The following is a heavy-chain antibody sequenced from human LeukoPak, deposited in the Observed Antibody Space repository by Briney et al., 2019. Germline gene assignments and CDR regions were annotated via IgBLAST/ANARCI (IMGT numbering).Heavy chain of an antibody. D-gene: IGHD4-17*01. Sequence: GGSLRLSCAASGFTFSNCAMGWVRQAPGQGLEWVSAISATGASTYYADSVKGRFTISRDNSKNTLYLQMNSLRADDTAIYYRAARTVTASFDYWGQGTLVTVSS. V-gene: IGHV3-23*01. CDR1: GFTFSNCA. CDR2: ISATGAST. J-gene: IGHJ4*02. CDR3: AARTVTASFDY.